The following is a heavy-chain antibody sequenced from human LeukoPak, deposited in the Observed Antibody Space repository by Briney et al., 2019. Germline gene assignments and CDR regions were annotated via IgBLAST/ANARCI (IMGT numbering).Heavy chain of an antibody. V-gene: IGHV3-66*01. CDR1: GFTFSSYA. J-gene: IGHJ4*02. D-gene: IGHD1-26*01. Sequence: GGSLRLSCAASGFTFSSYAMSWVRQAPGKGLEWVSLIYSGGSTYYADSVKGRFTISRDNSKNTLYLQMNSLRAEDTAVYYCARGVSGGYHFDYWGQGTLVTVSS. CDR3: ARGVSGGYHFDY. CDR2: IYSGGST.